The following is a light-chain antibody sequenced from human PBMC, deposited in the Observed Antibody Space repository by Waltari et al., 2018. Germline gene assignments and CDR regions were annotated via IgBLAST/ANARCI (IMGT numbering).Light chain of an antibody. Sequence: QSVLTQPPSVSAAPGQKVTISCSGSGLNIGNNYVSWYQQFPGTAPKLLIYENHKRPSGVPDRCSGSKSGTSATLDNTGLQTGDEADYHCATWDNSLYAVVFGGGTTLTAL. CDR3: ATWDNSLYAVV. CDR2: ENH. V-gene: IGLV1-51*02. J-gene: IGLJ2*01. CDR1: GLNIGNNY.